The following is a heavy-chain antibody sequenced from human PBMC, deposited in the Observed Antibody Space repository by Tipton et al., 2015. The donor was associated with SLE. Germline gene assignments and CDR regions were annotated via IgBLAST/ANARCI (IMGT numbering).Heavy chain of an antibody. CDR1: GFTFSSSA. Sequence: SLRLSCAASGFTFSSSAMEWVRQAPGKGLEWVSSISISSNNIYYADSVKGRFTISRDDAKNSFYLQMNSLRAEDTAVYYCARLSGGGFGRYYFDYWGQGTLVTVSS. CDR3: ARLSGGGFGRYYFDY. D-gene: IGHD3-10*01. J-gene: IGHJ4*02. CDR2: ISISSNNI. V-gene: IGHV3-21*03.